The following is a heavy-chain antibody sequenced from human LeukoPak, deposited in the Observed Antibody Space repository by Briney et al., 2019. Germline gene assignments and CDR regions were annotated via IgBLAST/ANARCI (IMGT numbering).Heavy chain of an antibody. J-gene: IGHJ3*02. Sequence: GGSLRLSCAASGFTFSSYSMNWVRQAPGKGLEWVSSISSSSSYIYYADSVKGRFTISRDNAKNSLYLQMNSLRAEDTAVYYCARTYYDFWSGYEDAFDIWGQGTMVTVSS. CDR3: ARTYYDFWSGYEDAFDI. D-gene: IGHD3-3*01. CDR2: ISSSSSYI. CDR1: GFTFSSYS. V-gene: IGHV3-21*01.